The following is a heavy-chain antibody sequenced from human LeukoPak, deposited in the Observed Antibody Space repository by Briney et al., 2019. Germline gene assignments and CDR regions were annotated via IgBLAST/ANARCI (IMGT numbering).Heavy chain of an antibody. CDR3: ARDVAYGGNPYFDY. V-gene: IGHV3-74*01. CDR1: GFTLSSNW. J-gene: IGHJ4*02. Sequence: GGSLRLSCAGSGFTLSSNWMHWVRQGPGKGLVWLSRIYSDGSRTNYADSVKGRFTISGDNAKNSLYLQMNSLRAEDTAVYYCARDVAYGGNPYFDYWGQGTLVTVSS. CDR2: IYSDGSRT. D-gene: IGHD4-23*01.